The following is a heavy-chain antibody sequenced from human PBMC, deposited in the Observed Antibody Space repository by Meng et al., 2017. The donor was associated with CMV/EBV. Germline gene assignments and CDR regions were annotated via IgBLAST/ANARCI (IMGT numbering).Heavy chain of an antibody. D-gene: IGHD2-15*01. V-gene: IGHV4-4*07. CDR3: ARSMVVAGDWFDP. J-gene: IGHJ5*02. CDR1: GGSISSYY. CDR2: IYTSGST. Sequence: QVQLRGSGPGLVKPTETLSRPCTVSGGSISSYYWSWIRQPAGKGLEWIGRIYTSGSTNYNPSLKSRVTMSVDTSKNQFSLKLSSVTAADTAVYYCARSMVVAGDWFDPWGQGTLVTVSS.